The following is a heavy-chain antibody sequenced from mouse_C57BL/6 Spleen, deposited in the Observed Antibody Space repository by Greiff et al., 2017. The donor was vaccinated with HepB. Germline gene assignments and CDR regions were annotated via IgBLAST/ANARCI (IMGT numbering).Heavy chain of an antibody. CDR3: ARGNGSSPSYAMDY. J-gene: IGHJ4*01. D-gene: IGHD1-1*01. Sequence: VKVVESGPELVKPGASVKISCKASGYAFSSSWMNWVKQRPGKGLEWIGRIYPGDGDTNYNGKFKGKATLTADKSSSTAYMQLSSLTSEDSAVYFCARGNGSSPSYAMDYWGQGTSVTVSS. CDR1: GYAFSSSW. CDR2: IYPGDGDT. V-gene: IGHV1-82*01.